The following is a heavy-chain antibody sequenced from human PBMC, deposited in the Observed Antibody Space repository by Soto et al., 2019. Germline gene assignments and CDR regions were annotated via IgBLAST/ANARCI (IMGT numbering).Heavy chain of an antibody. D-gene: IGHD6-13*01. J-gene: IGHJ6*03. CDR3: ARVGISAAGTGRVFYYYYYMDV. CDR2: IYYSGST. Sequence: SETLSLTCTVSGGSISSYYWSWIRQPPGKGLEWIGYIYYSGSTNYNPPLKSRVTISVDTSKNQFSLKLSSVTAADTAVYYCARVGISAAGTGRVFYYYYYMDVWGKGTTVTVSS. CDR1: GGSISSYY. V-gene: IGHV4-59*01.